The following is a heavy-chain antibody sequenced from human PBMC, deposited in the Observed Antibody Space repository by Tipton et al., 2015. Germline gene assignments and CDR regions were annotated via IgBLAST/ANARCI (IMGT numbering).Heavy chain of an antibody. D-gene: IGHD6-19*01. CDR2: ISGVGYTT. V-gene: IGHV3-23*01. J-gene: IGHJ4*02. CDR3: AKVRMSGHSSGWSDFDS. Sequence: SLRLSCAASGFSFRDFAMSWVRQAPGQGLEWVSIISGVGYTTYYTDSVQGRFRLSRDNSNNTLYLQINSLSAEDTAVYYCAKVRMSGHSSGWSDFDSWGQGSLVTVSS. CDR1: GFSFRDFA.